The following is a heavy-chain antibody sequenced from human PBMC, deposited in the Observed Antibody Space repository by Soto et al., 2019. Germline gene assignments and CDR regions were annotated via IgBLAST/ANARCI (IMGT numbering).Heavy chain of an antibody. Sequence: GGSLRLSCAASGFTFSSYGMHWVRQAPGKGLEWVAVIWYDGSNKYYADSVKGRFTISRDNSKNTLYLQMNSLRAEDTAVYYCAREGEYQLLAYGAFDIWGQGTMVTVSS. V-gene: IGHV3-33*01. D-gene: IGHD2-2*01. J-gene: IGHJ3*02. CDR3: AREGEYQLLAYGAFDI. CDR1: GFTFSSYG. CDR2: IWYDGSNK.